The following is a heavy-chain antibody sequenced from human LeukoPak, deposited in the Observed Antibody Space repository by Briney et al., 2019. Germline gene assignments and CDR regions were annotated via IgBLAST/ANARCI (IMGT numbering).Heavy chain of an antibody. J-gene: IGHJ4*02. V-gene: IGHV3-30-3*01. CDR1: GFTFSSYA. CDR2: ISYDGSNK. D-gene: IGHD3-10*01. CDR3: ARLPFGESTPFDY. Sequence: PGGSLRLSCAASGFTFSSYATHRVRQAPGKGLEWVAVISYDGSNKYYADSVKGRFTISRDNSKNTLYLQMNSLRAEDTAVYYCARLPFGESTPFDYWGQGTLVTVSS.